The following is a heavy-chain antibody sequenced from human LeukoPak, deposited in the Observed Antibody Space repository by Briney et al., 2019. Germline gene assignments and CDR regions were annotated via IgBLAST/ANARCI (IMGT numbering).Heavy chain of an antibody. J-gene: IGHJ5*02. V-gene: IGHV3-23*01. CDR1: GGSISSYY. CDR2: ISGSGGST. CDR3: AKFSHYYDSSGYPNWFDP. Sequence: PSETLSLTCTVSGGSISSYYWSWVRQAPGKGLEWVSAISGSGGSTYYADSVKGRFTISRDNSKNTLYLQMNSLRAEDTAVYYCAKFSHYYDSSGYPNWFDPWGQGTLVTVSS. D-gene: IGHD3-22*01.